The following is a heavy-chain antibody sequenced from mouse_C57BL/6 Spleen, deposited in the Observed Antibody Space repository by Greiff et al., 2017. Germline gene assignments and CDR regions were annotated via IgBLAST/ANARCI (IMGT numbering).Heavy chain of an antibody. J-gene: IGHJ4*01. V-gene: IGHV5-6*01. Sequence: EVQVVESGGDLVKPGGSLKLSCAASGFTFSSYGMSWVRQTPDKRLEWVATISSGGSYTYYPDSVKGRFTISRDNAKNTLYLQMSSLKSEDTAMYYCASGGINCGSNPMDYWGQGTSVTVSS. CDR3: ASGGINCGSNPMDY. CDR1: GFTFSSYG. CDR2: ISSGGSYT. D-gene: IGHD1-1*01.